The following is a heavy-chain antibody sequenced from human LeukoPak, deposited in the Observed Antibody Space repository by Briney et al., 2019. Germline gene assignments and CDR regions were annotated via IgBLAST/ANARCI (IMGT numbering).Heavy chain of an antibody. CDR3: ARDLLNDEGSSYFFDQ. CDR1: GFTFGDYY. CDR2: ISKSSDRI. J-gene: IGHJ4*02. V-gene: IGHV3-11*04. D-gene: IGHD2-2*01. Sequence: GGSLRLSCAASGFTFGDYYMSWIRQAPGKGLEWVSYISKSSDRIYHADSVKGRFTISRDNAKNSLYLQMDSLRAEDTAVYYCARDLLNDEGSSYFFDQWGQGTLVTVSS.